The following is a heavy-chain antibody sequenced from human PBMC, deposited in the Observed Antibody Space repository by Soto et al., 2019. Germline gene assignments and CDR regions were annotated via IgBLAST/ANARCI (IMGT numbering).Heavy chain of an antibody. CDR2: ISVSGNII. J-gene: IGHJ4*02. V-gene: IGHV3-48*03. Sequence: GGPLRLACAASGFTFSTYEFNWVRQAPGRGLEWISYISVSGNIIKYADSVKGRFTISRDNAENSLHLHMSSLRVDGTAVYFCVRDTMRASAAASLDYWGQGTQVTVSS. CDR3: VRDTMRASAAASLDY. CDR1: GFTFSTYE. D-gene: IGHD6-13*01.